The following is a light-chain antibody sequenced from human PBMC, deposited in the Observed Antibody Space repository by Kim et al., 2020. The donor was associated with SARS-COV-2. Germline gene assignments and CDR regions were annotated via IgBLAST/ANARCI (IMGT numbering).Light chain of an antibody. V-gene: IGKV3-20*01. Sequence: SPGQRATRSCRASQSVTSSFLAWYQQKPGQAPRLLIYGASSRATGIADRFSGRGSGTDFTLTISRLQPEDFAVYYCQQYGDLPLTFGGGTKVDIK. CDR2: GAS. J-gene: IGKJ4*01. CDR3: QQYGDLPLT. CDR1: QSVTSSF.